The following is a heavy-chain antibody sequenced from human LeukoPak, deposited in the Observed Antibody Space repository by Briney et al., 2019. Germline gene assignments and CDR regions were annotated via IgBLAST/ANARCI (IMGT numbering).Heavy chain of an antibody. CDR1: GGSFSSSSYY. J-gene: IGHJ4*02. CDR2: IYYSGST. Sequence: SETLSLTCTVSGGSFSSSSYYWAWIRQPPGKGLEWIGYIYYSGSTYYNPSLKSRVTISVDTSKNQFSLKLGSVTAADTAVYYCARGYSSSGYDYWGQGTLVTVSS. V-gene: IGHV4-31*03. CDR3: ARGYSSSGYDY. D-gene: IGHD6-6*01.